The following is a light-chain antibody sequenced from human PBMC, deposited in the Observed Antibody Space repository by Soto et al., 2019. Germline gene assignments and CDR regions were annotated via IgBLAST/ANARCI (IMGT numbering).Light chain of an antibody. V-gene: IGLV2-11*01. CDR1: ANDVAAYNY. CDR3: CSYAGSSCV. Sequence: QSALTQPRSVSGSPGQSVTISCTGTANDVAAYNYVSWYQQYPGKAPKLMIFDVTKRPSGVPDRFSGSKSDHTASLTISGLQAEDEADYYCCSYAGSSCVFGGGTKVTVL. J-gene: IGLJ3*02. CDR2: DVT.